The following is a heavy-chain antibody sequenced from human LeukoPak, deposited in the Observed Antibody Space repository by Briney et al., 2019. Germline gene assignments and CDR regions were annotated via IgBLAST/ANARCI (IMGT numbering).Heavy chain of an antibody. CDR1: GFTFSTYA. D-gene: IGHD2-21*02. V-gene: IGHV3-30*04. Sequence: GGSLTLSCAASGFTFSTYAMHWVRQAPAKGLDWVAVISNDGRDKYYADSVKGRFTISRDNSKNTLDLQMNSLRVDDTAVYYCARGAWTATQPINDWGQGTLVTVSS. CDR2: ISNDGRDK. J-gene: IGHJ4*02. CDR3: ARGAWTATQPIND.